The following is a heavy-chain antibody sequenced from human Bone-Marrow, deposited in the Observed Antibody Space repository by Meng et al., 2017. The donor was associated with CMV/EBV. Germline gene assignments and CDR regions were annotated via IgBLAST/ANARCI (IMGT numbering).Heavy chain of an antibody. CDR3: AREPFGKSGDYYYYYGMDV. D-gene: IGHD3-10*01. Sequence: ASANVSCKASGYTFTGYYMHWVRQAPGQGLEWMGWINPNSGGTNYAQKFQGRVTMTRDTSTSTAYMELRSMRSDVKAVYYCAREPFGKSGDYYYYYGMDVWGQGTTVTVSS. J-gene: IGHJ6*02. CDR1: GYTFTGYY. CDR2: INPNSGGT. V-gene: IGHV1-2*02.